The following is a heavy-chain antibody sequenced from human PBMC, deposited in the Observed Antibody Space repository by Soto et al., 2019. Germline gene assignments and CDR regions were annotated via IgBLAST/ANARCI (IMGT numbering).Heavy chain of an antibody. D-gene: IGHD2-15*01. V-gene: IGHV1-8*01. CDR3: ARGLYCSGGTCSDS. J-gene: IGHJ4*02. CDR1: GYTFTPHD. CDR2: MNPNSGYI. Sequence: QVQLVQSGAEVKRPGASVTVSCKASGYTFTPHDINWVRQATGQGLEWMGRMNPNSGYIDFAQRFQGRLTMTTNTSISTAYMELSSVRSEDTAIYYCARGLYCSGGTCSDSWGQGTLVIVSS.